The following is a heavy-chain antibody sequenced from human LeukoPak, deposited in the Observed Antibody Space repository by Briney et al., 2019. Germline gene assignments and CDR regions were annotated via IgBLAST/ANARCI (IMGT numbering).Heavy chain of an antibody. CDR2: IYHSGST. V-gene: IGHV4-4*02. Sequence: PSGTLSLTCAVSGGSVSSSNWWSWVRQPPGKGLEWIGEIYHSGSTNYNPSLKSRVTISVDKSKNQFSLNLSSVTAADTAVYYCARDRRGYGTFDYWGQGTLVTVSS. D-gene: IGHD5-12*01. CDR3: ARDRRGYGTFDY. CDR1: GGSVSSSNW. J-gene: IGHJ4*02.